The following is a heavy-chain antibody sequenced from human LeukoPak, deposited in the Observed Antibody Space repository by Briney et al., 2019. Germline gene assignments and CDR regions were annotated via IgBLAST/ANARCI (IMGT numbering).Heavy chain of an antibody. J-gene: IGHJ4*02. CDR3: AKSFTSRSSDY. D-gene: IGHD6-13*01. CDR2: ISVGGAKT. CDR1: GFTFSNYA. V-gene: IGHV3-23*01. Sequence: GGSLRLSCVASGFTFSNYAMSWMRQPPGKGLEWIASISVGGAKTYYADSVKGRFSISRDNSENTLYLQMNNLRADDTAVYSCAKSFTSRSSDYGGQGTLVTVSS.